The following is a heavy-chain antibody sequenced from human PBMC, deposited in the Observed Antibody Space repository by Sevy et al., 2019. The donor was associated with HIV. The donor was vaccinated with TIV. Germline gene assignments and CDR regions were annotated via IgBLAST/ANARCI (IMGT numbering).Heavy chain of an antibody. CDR1: DGSISGYY. CDR2: IHYRGNT. D-gene: IGHD5-18*01. CDR3: GRHVETWAFDI. V-gene: IGHV4-59*08. J-gene: IGHJ3*02. Sequence: SETLSLTCTVSDGSISGYYWSWIRQPPGKGLEWIGNIHYRGNTKYNPSLKSRVTISVDTSRNQYFLKLTSMTAADMAVYYCGRHVETWAFDIWGQGTMVTVSS.